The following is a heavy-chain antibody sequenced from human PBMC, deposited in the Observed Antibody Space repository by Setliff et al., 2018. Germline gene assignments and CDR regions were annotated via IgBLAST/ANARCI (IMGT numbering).Heavy chain of an antibody. CDR2: INAGNGNT. D-gene: IGHD5-12*01. V-gene: IGHV1-3*01. CDR1: GYTFSSYA. Sequence: ASVKVSCKASGYTFSSYAMHWVRQAPGQRLEWMGWINAGNGNTKYSQKFQGRVTITRDTSASTAYMELSSLRSEDTAVYYCARDPASSGYDTYYYYYYGMDVWGQGTTVTVSS. J-gene: IGHJ6*02. CDR3: ARDPASSGYDTYYYYYYGMDV.